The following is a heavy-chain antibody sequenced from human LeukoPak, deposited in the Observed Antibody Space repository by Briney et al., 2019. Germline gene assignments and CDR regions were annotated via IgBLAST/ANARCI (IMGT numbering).Heavy chain of an antibody. CDR3: ARNRGSTVITENYYYYYMDV. CDR1: GGSITSYY. V-gene: IGHV4-4*07. D-gene: IGHD4-11*01. CDR2: IYPSRGT. J-gene: IGHJ6*03. Sequence: PSETLFLTCTVSGGSITSYYWSWNRPPAGMGLEWIGRIYPSRGTNYKPSLKSRGTMSVDRSKIQYSLMLSSVTAADTAVYYCARNRGSTVITENYYYYYMDVWGKGTTVTVSS.